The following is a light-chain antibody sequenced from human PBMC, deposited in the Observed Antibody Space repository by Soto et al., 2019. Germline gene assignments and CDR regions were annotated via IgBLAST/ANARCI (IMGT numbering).Light chain of an antibody. CDR1: QAIRND. J-gene: IGKJ4*01. CDR2: AIS. CDR3: LQDYNYPLT. V-gene: IGKV1-6*01. Sequence: AIQMTQSPSSLSASVGDRVTITCRASQAIRNDLGWYQQKPGKAPKLLIYAISNLQSGVPSRFSGSGSGTDFTLTINTLQPEDFATYYCLQDYNYPLTFGGGTKVEI.